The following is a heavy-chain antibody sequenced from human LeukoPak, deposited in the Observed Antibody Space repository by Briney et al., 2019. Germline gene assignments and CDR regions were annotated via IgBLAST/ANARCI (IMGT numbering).Heavy chain of an antibody. D-gene: IGHD2-2*01. CDR2: ISAYNGNT. V-gene: IGHV1-18*01. J-gene: IGHJ4*02. Sequence: SVKISCKAAGYNYNTYSIAWVRQAPGEGLEWMGWISAYNGNTNYAQNFQDRVTMTIDTSTSTGYMELRSLASDDTAVYYCARDPSGCSSTSCYGYWGQGTLVTVSS. CDR3: ARDPSGCSSTSCYGY. CDR1: GYNYNTYS.